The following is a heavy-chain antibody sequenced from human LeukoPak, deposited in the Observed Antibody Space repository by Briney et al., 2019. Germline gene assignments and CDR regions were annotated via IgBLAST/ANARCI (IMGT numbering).Heavy chain of an antibody. CDR2: ISGYDGNT. J-gene: IGHJ4*02. CDR3: ARAGGFVIVPASMSNFDY. V-gene: IGHV1-18*01. D-gene: IGHD2-2*01. Sequence: GASVRVSCKASGYTFNTYGISWVRQAPGQGLEWMGWISGYDGNTNYARKFQGRVTMTTDTSTSTAYMELRSLRSDDTAVYFCARAGGFVIVPASMSNFDYWGQGTLVTVSS. CDR1: GYTFNTYG.